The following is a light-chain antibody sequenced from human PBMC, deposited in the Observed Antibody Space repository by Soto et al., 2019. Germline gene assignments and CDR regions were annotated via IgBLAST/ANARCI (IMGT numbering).Light chain of an antibody. CDR2: GNS. CDR3: QSYDSSLSVHVV. V-gene: IGLV1-40*01. J-gene: IGLJ2*01. Sequence: QSVLTQPPSVSGAPGQRVTISCTGSSSNIGAGYDVHWYQQLPGTAPKLLIYGNSNRLSGVPDRFSGSKSGTSASLAITGLQAEDEADYYCQSYDSSLSVHVVFGGGTKVTVL. CDR1: SSNIGAGYD.